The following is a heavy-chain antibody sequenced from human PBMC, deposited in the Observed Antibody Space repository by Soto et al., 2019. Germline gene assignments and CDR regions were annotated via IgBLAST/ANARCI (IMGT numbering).Heavy chain of an antibody. CDR3: AKDMKWGGMTTIHYFDS. Sequence: GGSLRLSCAASGFTFSSYSMNWVRQAPGKGLEWVTYISSSSSTIYYADSVKGRFTISRDNAKSSLFLQMNSLRPDDTSLYYCAKDMKWGGMTTIHYFDSWGQGTLVTVSS. D-gene: IGHD4-17*01. V-gene: IGHV3-48*04. J-gene: IGHJ4*02. CDR1: GFTFSSYS. CDR2: ISSSSSTI.